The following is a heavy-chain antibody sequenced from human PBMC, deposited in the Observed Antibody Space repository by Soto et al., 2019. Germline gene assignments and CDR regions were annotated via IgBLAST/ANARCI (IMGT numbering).Heavy chain of an antibody. CDR3: ARRGPLNNIVVVPDYFGLDV. V-gene: IGHV3-11*01. D-gene: IGHD2-15*01. CDR2: ISSGGSSK. Sequence: GGSLRLSCEVSGFTFMDYYMRWIRQAAGKGRGWGSDISSGGSSKFYTESVKGRFTISRDIAKNSLHLQINSLRVEDTAVYFCARRGPLNNIVVVPDYFGLDVWGQGTTVTVSS. CDR1: GFTFMDYY. J-gene: IGHJ6*02.